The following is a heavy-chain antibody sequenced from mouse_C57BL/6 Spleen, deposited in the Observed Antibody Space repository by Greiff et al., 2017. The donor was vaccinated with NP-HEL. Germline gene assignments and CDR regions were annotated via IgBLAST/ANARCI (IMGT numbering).Heavy chain of an antibody. Sequence: QVQLQQSGPELVKPGASVKISCKASGYAFSSSWMNWVKQRPGKGLEWIGRIYPGDGDTNYNGKFKGKATLTADKSSSTAYMQLSSLTSEDSAVYFCAKGLLYYYGSSFYWGQGTLVTVSA. D-gene: IGHD1-1*01. J-gene: IGHJ3*01. CDR1: GYAFSSSW. CDR3: AKGLLYYYGSSFY. CDR2: IYPGDGDT. V-gene: IGHV1-82*01.